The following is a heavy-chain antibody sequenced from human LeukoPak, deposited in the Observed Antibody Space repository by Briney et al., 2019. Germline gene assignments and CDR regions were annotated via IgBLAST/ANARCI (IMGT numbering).Heavy chain of an antibody. D-gene: IGHD3-10*01. CDR1: GGSISRTNS. CDR2: ISDTGNT. CDR3: AVKVITLPGDN. V-gene: IGHV4-4*02. J-gene: IGHJ4*02. Sequence: SETLSLTCAVSGGSISRTNSWSWVRQPPGKGLEWIGEISDTGNTNYNPSLQSRVTISVDKSKNQFSLRLTAVTAADTAVYYCAVKVITLPGDNWGQGTLVTVSS.